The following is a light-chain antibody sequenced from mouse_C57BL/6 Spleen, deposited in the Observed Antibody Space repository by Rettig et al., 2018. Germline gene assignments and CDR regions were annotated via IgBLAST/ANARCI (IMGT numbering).Light chain of an antibody. J-gene: IGKJ5*01. Sequence: QIVLTQSPAIMSASPGEKVTMTCSASSSVSSMYWYQQKPGSSPRLLIYDTSNLASGVPVRFTGSGSGTSYSLTISRMEAEDAATYYCQQWSSYPPTFGAGTKLE. CDR3: QQWSSYPPT. V-gene: IGKV4-55*01. CDR1: SSVSS. CDR2: DTS.